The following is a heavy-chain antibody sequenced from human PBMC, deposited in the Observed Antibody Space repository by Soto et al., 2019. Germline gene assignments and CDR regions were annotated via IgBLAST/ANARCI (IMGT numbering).Heavy chain of an antibody. V-gene: IGHV4-39*01. Sequence: QLQLQESGPGLVKPSETLSLTCTVSGGSISSSSYYWGWIRQPPGKGLEWIGSIYYSGSTYYNPSLKSRVTIAVDTSNNQFSLKLSSVAAADTAVYYCARRFMGVFNWNSHFDYWGQGTLVTVSS. CDR2: IYYSGST. CDR3: ARRFMGVFNWNSHFDY. CDR1: GGSISSSSYY. J-gene: IGHJ4*02. D-gene: IGHD1-7*01.